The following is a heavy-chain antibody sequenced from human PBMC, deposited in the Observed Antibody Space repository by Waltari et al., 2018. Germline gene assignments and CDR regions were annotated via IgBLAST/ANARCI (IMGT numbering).Heavy chain of an antibody. D-gene: IGHD2-2*01. CDR2: VDHSGST. V-gene: IGHV4-34*02. Sequence: QVHLQQWGAGLLKPSETLSLTCAVYTGSFSNYFWTWIRQPPGQGLELIGDVDHSGSTNYNPSLRSRATMSVDTSKNQFSLKLNSLTAADTAIYYCARGVVVPAAAMRYFDLWGRGTLVTVSS. CDR3: ARGVVVPAAAMRYFDL. CDR1: TGSFSNYF. J-gene: IGHJ2*01.